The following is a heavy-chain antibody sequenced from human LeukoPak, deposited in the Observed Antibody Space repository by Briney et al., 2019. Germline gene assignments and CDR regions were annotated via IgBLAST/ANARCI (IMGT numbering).Heavy chain of an antibody. CDR1: GYTFTGYY. V-gene: IGHV1-2*02. J-gene: IGHJ5*01. Sequence: ASVKVSCKASGYTFTGYYMHWVRQAPGQGLEWMGGINPNSGGTNYAQKFQGSVTMTRDTSISTVYMELSRLRSDDTAVYYCARASGSYWWFDSWGQGTLVAVSS. D-gene: IGHD1-26*01. CDR2: INPNSGGT. CDR3: ARASGSYWWFDS.